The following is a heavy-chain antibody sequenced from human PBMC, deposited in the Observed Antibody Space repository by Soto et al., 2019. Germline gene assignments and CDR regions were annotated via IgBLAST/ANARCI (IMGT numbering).Heavy chain of an antibody. CDR1: GVSIISGDYY. J-gene: IGHJ4*02. V-gene: IGHV4-30-4*01. CDR3: VRESITMVRADY. Sequence: SETLSLTCTVSGVSIISGDYYWSWIRQPPGKGLEWIGYIYHSGSTHYNPSLKSRVIISEDTSKNQFSLKLSSVTAADTAVYYCVRESITMVRADYWGQGTLVTVSS. CDR2: IYHSGST. D-gene: IGHD3-10*01.